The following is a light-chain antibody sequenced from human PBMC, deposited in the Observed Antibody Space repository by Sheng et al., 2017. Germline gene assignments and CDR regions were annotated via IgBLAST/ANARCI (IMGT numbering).Light chain of an antibody. V-gene: IGKV3-15*01. CDR2: GAS. J-gene: IGKJ1*01. CDR1: QSITNN. CDR3: IQYYQWPWT. Sequence: EIVMTQSPATLSVSPGERATLSCRTSQSITNNLIWFQQKPGQAPRLLMHGASTRATGFPARFSGSGSGTEFTLTISSLQSEDFAVYYCIQYYQWPWTLGQGTKVEIK.